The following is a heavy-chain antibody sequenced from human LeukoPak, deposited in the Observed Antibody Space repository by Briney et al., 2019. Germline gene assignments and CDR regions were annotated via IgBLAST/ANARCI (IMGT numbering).Heavy chain of an antibody. J-gene: IGHJ3*02. Sequence: ASVKVSCKASGGTFSSYAISWVRQAPGQGLEWMGGIIPIFGTANYAQKFQGRVTITADESTSTAYMELSSLRSEDTAVYYCARELDILTGHMGAFDIWGQGTMVTVSS. CDR3: ARELDILTGHMGAFDI. CDR1: GGTFSSYA. V-gene: IGHV1-69*13. D-gene: IGHD3-9*01. CDR2: IIPIFGTA.